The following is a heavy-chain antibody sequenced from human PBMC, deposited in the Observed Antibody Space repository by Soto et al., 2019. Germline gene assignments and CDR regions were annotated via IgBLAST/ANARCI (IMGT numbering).Heavy chain of an antibody. V-gene: IGHV3-30*09. CDR1: GFTFSRYA. Sequence: QVQLVESGGGVVQPGRSVRLSCAASGFTFSRYAMHWVRQAPGKGLEWVAVISYDGSNKYYADSVKGRFAISRDNSKNTLYLQMNSLRAEDTSVYYCARDIVVVPAAKGMDVWGQGTTVHVSS. CDR3: ARDIVVVPAAKGMDV. D-gene: IGHD2-2*01. J-gene: IGHJ6*02. CDR2: ISYDGSNK.